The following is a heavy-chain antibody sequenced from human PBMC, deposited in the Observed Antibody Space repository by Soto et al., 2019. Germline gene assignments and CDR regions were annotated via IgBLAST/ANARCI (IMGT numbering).Heavy chain of an antibody. CDR1: GYNFTNYW. V-gene: IGHV5-51*01. CDR2: IYPGDSHA. Sequence: GESLKISCKASGYNFTNYWIGWVRQMPGKGLESMGIIYPGDSHAKYSPSFQGQVTISADKSTNTAHLQWSSLKASDTAMYYCARGQGTTQPPWGSHRYTREDYWGQGTLVTVSS. J-gene: IGHJ4*02. D-gene: IGHD3-16*02. CDR3: ARGQGTTQPPWGSHRYTREDY.